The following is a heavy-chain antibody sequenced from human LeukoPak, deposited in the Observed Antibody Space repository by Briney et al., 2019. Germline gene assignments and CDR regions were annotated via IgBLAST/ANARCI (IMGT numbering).Heavy chain of an antibody. CDR1: GYTFTSYG. D-gene: IGHD3-22*01. Sequence: ASVKVSCKASGYTFTSYGISWVRQAPGQGLEWMGWISAYNGNTNYAQKLQGRVTMTTDTSTSTAYMELRSLRSDDTAVYYCARDPPYYYDSSGYLDYWGQGTLVTVSS. CDR3: ARDPPYYYDSSGYLDY. J-gene: IGHJ4*02. CDR2: ISAYNGNT. V-gene: IGHV1-18*01.